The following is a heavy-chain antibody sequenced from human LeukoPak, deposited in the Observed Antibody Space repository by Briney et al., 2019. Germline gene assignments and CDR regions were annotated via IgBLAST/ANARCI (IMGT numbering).Heavy chain of an antibody. J-gene: IGHJ6*03. V-gene: IGHV4-59*01. CDR2: IYYSGST. D-gene: IGHD6-13*01. CDR1: GGSISSYY. CDR3: ARVSIAAAGTYGYYYYYMDV. Sequence: SETLSLTCTVSGGSISSYYWSWIRQPPGKGLEWIGYIYYSGSTNYNPSLKSRVTISVDTSKNQFSLKLSSVTAADTAVYYCARVSIAAAGTYGYYYYYMDVWGKGTTVTIS.